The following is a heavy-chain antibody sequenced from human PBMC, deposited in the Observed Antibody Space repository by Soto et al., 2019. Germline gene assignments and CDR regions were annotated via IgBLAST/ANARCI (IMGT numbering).Heavy chain of an antibody. J-gene: IGHJ4*02. CDR2: IYWDDDK. CDR1: GFSLTTTDVG. D-gene: IGHD2-8*02. V-gene: IGHV2-5*02. CDR3: GRVDTGNFYYFRY. Sequence: QITLKETGPTLVKPTQPLTLTCTFSGFSLTTTDVGVGWIRQPPEKALEWLSLIYWDDDKRYNPSLRNRLTIAKDTSRSQVVLTLTNLDPVDTATYYCGRVDTGNFYYFRYWGQGILVTVSS.